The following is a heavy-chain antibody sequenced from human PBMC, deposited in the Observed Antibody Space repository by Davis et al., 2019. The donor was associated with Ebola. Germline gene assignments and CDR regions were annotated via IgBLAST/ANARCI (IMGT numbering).Heavy chain of an antibody. Sequence: SETLSLTCAVYGGSFSGYYWSWIRQPPGKGLEWIGSIYYSGSTNYNPSLKSRVTISVDTSKNQFSLKLSSVTAADTAVYYCARLSSTSSNWFDPWGQGTLVTVSS. CDR1: GGSFSGYY. CDR2: IYYSGST. D-gene: IGHD2-2*01. V-gene: IGHV4-34*01. J-gene: IGHJ5*02. CDR3: ARLSSTSSNWFDP.